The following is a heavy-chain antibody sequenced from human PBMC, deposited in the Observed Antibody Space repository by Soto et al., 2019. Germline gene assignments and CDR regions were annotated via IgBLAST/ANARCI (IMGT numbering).Heavy chain of an antibody. D-gene: IGHD3-10*01. V-gene: IGHV6-1*01. Sequence: SQTLSLTCAISGDSVSSYSAAWNWIRQSPSGGLEWMGRTYYRSRFFSDYAESVKSRIIINPDTSKNQFSLQLKSVTPEDTAVYYCVRDRYSSSGWFDPWGQGTPVTVSS. CDR1: GDSVSSYSAA. CDR3: VRDRYSSSGWFDP. J-gene: IGHJ5*02. CDR2: TYYRSRFFS.